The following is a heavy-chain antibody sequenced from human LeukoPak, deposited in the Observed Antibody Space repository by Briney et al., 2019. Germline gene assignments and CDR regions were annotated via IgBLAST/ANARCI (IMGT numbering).Heavy chain of an antibody. CDR1: GFTVSSNS. Sequence: PGETLTLSCEASGFTVSSNSMSWVRQAPGKGLEWVSVVYRGGSTYYYDSVKGRFTISIDNSKDSPYLQMDSLRAEDTAVYYCAKDYLSNWYNWFDPGGEGTLV. J-gene: IGHJ5*02. CDR2: VYRGGST. V-gene: IGHV3-53*01. CDR3: AKDYLSNWYNWFDP. D-gene: IGHD3-16*02.